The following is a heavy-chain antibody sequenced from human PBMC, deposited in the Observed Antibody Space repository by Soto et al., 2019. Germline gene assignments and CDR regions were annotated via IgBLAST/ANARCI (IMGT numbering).Heavy chain of an antibody. CDR2: ISYDGSNK. D-gene: IGHD2-21*02. J-gene: IGHJ1*01. V-gene: IGHV3-30*18. CDR3: AKEHPFFSGDCYLGYFQH. CDR1: GFTFISYG. Sequence: QVQLVESGGGVVQPGRSLRLSCAASGFTFISYGMHWVRQAPGKGLEWVAVISYDGSNKYYADCVKGRFTISRDNFKNTLYLQMPRLRSEDTAVYYWAKEHPFFSGDCYLGYFQHWGQGTLVTVSA.